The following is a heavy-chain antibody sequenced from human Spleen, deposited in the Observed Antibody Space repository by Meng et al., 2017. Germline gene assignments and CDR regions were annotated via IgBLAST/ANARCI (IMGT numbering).Heavy chain of an antibody. CDR2: ISGSDGST. D-gene: IGHD6-19*01. CDR1: GFPFSTYA. V-gene: IGHV3-23*01. Sequence: GESLKISCAGSGFPFSTYAMNWVRQAPGKGLEWVSGISGSDGSTYYADSVKGRLTISRDNSKNTLYLQMNSLRAEDTAVYYCARVQRQWLVGGEVDYWGQGTLVTVSS. J-gene: IGHJ4*02. CDR3: ARVQRQWLVGGEVDY.